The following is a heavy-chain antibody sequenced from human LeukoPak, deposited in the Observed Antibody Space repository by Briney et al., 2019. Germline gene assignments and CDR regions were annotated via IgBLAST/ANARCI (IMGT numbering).Heavy chain of an antibody. Sequence: QPGGSLRLSCAASGFTFSSYGIHWVRQAPGKGLEWVAISSGSGSTAYFADSVKGRFTVSRDNSKNTLYLHMGSLRAEDTAVYYCARDRVRGLGSFYNYPLNSWGQGTLVTVSS. CDR3: ARDRVRGLGSFYNYPLNS. J-gene: IGHJ5*02. CDR1: GFTFSSYG. D-gene: IGHD3-10*01. CDR2: SSGSGSTA. V-gene: IGHV3-NL1*01.